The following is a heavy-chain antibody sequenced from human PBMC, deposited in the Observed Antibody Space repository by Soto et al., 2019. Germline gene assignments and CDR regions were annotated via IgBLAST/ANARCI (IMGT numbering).Heavy chain of an antibody. V-gene: IGHV4-59*12. J-gene: IGHJ4*02. D-gene: IGHD2-21*01. CDR3: AKELAIASFITIDY. Sequence: LEILSLTCTVSGGSIISYYWSWIRQPPGKGLEWIGYIYYSGSTNYNPSLKSRVTISVDTSKNQFSLKLSSVTAADTAIYYCAKELAIASFITIDYWGQGVLVTVSS. CDR2: IYYSGST. CDR1: GGSIISYY.